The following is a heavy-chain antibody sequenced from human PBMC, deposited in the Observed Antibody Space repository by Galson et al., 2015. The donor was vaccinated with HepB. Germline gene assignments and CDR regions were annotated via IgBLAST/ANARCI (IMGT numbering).Heavy chain of an antibody. Sequence: SLRLSCAASGFTFSSYSMNWVRQAPGKGLEWVSSISSSSSYIYYADSVKGRFIISRDNAKNSLYLQMNSLRAEDTAVYYCAKSPYSSSWINFDYWGQGTLVTVSS. CDR2: ISSSSSYI. J-gene: IGHJ4*02. CDR1: GFTFSSYS. CDR3: AKSPYSSSWINFDY. D-gene: IGHD6-13*01. V-gene: IGHV3-21*01.